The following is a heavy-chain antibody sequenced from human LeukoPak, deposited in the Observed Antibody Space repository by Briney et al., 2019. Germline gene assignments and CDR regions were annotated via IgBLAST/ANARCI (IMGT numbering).Heavy chain of an antibody. CDR1: GFTVSSNY. CDR2: IYSGGST. D-gene: IGHD3-10*01. J-gene: IGHJ5*02. V-gene: IGHV3-66*01. Sequence: GGSLRLSCAASGFTVSSNYMSWVRQAPGKGLEWVSVIYSGGSTYYADSVKGRFTISRDNSKNTLYLQMNSLRAEDTAVYYCAKTGLRGTYNWFDPWGQGTLVTVSS. CDR3: AKTGLRGTYNWFDP.